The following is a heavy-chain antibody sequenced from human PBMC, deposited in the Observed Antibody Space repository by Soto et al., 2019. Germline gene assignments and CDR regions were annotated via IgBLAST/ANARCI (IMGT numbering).Heavy chain of an antibody. V-gene: IGHV3-11*06. J-gene: IGHJ5*02. CDR3: VREGDIVAVVAANWFDP. CDR2: ISSSSSYT. CDR1: GFTFSDYY. Sequence: GGSLRLSCAASGFTFSDYYMSWIRQAPGKGLEWVSYISSSSSYTNYADSVKGRFTISRDNAKNSLYLQMNSLRAEDTAVYYCVREGDIVAVVAANWFDPWGQGTLVTVSS. D-gene: IGHD2-15*01.